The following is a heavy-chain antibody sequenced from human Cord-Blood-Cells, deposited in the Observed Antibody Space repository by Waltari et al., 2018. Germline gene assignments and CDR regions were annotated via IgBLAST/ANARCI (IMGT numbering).Heavy chain of an antibody. CDR3: AREDY. CDR2: ISYDGSNK. CDR1: GFTFSSYA. V-gene: IGHV3-30-3*01. J-gene: IGHJ4*02. Sequence: QVQLVESGGGVVQPGRSLSLSCAASGFTFSSYAMHWVRQAPGKGLEWVAVISYDGSNKYYADSVKGRFTISRDNSKNTLYLQMNSLRAEDTAVYYCAREDYWGQGTLVTVSS.